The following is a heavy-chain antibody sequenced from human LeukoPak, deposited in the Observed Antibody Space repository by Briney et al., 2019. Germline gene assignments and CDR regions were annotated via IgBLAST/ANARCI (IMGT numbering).Heavy chain of an antibody. J-gene: IGHJ4*02. CDR1: GGSISSYY. Sequence: PSETLSLTCTVSGGSISSYYWSWIRQPPGKGLEWIGYIYYSGSTNYNPSLKSRVTISVDTSKNQFSLKLSSVTAADTAVYCCARDAYYFDYWGQGTLVTVSS. V-gene: IGHV4-59*01. CDR2: IYYSGST. CDR3: ARDAYYFDY.